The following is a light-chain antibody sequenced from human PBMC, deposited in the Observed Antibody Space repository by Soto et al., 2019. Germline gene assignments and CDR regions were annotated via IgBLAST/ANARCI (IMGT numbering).Light chain of an antibody. Sequence: EIVLTQSPGTLSFSPGESATLTCRASQSISSGYLAWFQQRPGQAPRLLIYGASSRAAGIPDRFSGSGSGTDFTLTISRLEPEDFAVYYCQQYGRSLWTFGQGTKVDIK. CDR3: QQYGRSLWT. CDR1: QSISSGY. V-gene: IGKV3-20*01. CDR2: GAS. J-gene: IGKJ1*01.